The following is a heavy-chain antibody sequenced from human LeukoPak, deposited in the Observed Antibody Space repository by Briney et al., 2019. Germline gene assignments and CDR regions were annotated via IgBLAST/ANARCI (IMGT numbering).Heavy chain of an antibody. J-gene: IGHJ5*02. Sequence: SETLSLTCTVSCYSISSGYYWGWIRQPPGKGLEWTGSIYHSGSTYYNPSLKSRVTISVDTSKNQFSLKLSSVTAADTAVYFCARAYRSSWYANWFDPWGQGTLVTVSS. V-gene: IGHV4-38-2*02. D-gene: IGHD6-13*01. CDR1: CYSISSGYY. CDR3: ARAYRSSWYANWFDP. CDR2: IYHSGST.